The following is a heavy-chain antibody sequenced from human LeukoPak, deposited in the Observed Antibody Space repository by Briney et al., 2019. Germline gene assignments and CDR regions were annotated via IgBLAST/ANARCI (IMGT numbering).Heavy chain of an antibody. CDR3: TKDHISCVGAGCLLHED. V-gene: IGHV3-23*01. J-gene: IGHJ4*02. CDR1: GFSFNRFA. CDR2: VSGSGGTT. D-gene: IGHD3-9*01. Sequence: GGSLRLSCVASGFSFNRFAMSWFRHAPGKGLEWVSSVSGSGGTTWHAESVKGRFTISKDNSKSTMFLQLNSLRAEDTAVYYCTKDHISCVGAGCLLHEDWGQGTLVTVSS.